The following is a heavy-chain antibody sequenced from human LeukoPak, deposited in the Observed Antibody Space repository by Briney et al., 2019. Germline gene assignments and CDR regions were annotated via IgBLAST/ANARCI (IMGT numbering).Heavy chain of an antibody. CDR2: ISYDGSNK. J-gene: IGHJ4*02. D-gene: IGHD3-10*01. CDR3: AKGGWFGELLIDY. CDR1: GFTFSSYS. V-gene: IGHV3-30*18. Sequence: GGSLRLSCAASGFTFSSYSMNWVRQAPGKGLEWVAVISYDGSNKYYADSVKGRFTISRDNSKNTLYLQMNSLRAEDTAVYYCAKGGWFGELLIDYWGQGTLVTVSS.